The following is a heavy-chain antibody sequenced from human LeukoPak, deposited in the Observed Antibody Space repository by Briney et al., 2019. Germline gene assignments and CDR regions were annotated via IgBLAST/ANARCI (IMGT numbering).Heavy chain of an antibody. Sequence: SETLSLTCTVSGGSISSGSYYWGWIRQPPGKGLEWIGSIYYSGYTYYNPSLKRRVTISIDTSKNQFSLNLRSVTAADTAVYYCARRRYYDSSGFLDWGQGTPVTVSS. V-gene: IGHV4-39*01. J-gene: IGHJ1*01. D-gene: IGHD3-22*01. CDR3: ARRRYYDSSGFLD. CDR1: GGSISSGSYY. CDR2: IYYSGYT.